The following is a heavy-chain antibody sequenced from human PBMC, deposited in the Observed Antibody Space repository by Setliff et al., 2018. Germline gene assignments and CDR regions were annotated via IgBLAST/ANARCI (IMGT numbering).Heavy chain of an antibody. V-gene: IGHV7-4-1*02. CDR2: INTNTGTP. D-gene: IGHD2-21*02. CDR1: GYTFTNYA. Sequence: ASVKVSCKASGYTFTNYAMTWMRQAPGQGLEYMGWINTNTGTPIYAQGFTGRFVFSLDTSVSTAYLQISSLKSEDTAVYYCARASRFGTAIYKGDYYMDVWGNGTTVTVSS. CDR3: ARASRFGTAIYKGDYYMDV. J-gene: IGHJ6*03.